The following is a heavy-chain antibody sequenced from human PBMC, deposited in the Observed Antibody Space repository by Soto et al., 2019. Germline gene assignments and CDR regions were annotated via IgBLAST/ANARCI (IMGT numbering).Heavy chain of an antibody. J-gene: IGHJ6*02. D-gene: IGHD3-9*01. CDR1: GGSISSSSYY. Sequence: QLQLQESGPGLVKPSETLSLTYTVSGGSISSSSYYWGWIRQPPGKGLEWIGSIYYSGSTYYNPSLKRRVTISVDTSKNQFSLKLSSVTAADTAVYYCARQGPDRYDYYYYGMDVWGQGTTVTVSS. CDR2: IYYSGST. CDR3: ARQGPDRYDYYYYGMDV. V-gene: IGHV4-39*01.